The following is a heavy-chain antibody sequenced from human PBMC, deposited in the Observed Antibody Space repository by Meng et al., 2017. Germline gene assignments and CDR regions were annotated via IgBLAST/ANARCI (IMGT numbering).Heavy chain of an antibody. CDR1: GGSISRSSYY. D-gene: IGHD5-18*01. V-gene: IGHV4-39*07. Sequence: QLQESGPGLVKPSETLSLTCTVSGGSISRSSYYWGWIRQPPGKGLEWIGSIYYSGSTYYNPSLKSRVTISVDTSKNQFSLKLSSVTAADTAVYYCARDGHSYNYFDYWGQGTLVTVSS. J-gene: IGHJ4*02. CDR3: ARDGHSYNYFDY. CDR2: IYYSGST.